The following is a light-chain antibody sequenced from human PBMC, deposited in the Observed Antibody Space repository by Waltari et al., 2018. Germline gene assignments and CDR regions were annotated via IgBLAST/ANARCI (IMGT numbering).Light chain of an antibody. CDR2: TDI. Sequence: SHELIQPSSVSVSPGQTAKITCPGDILAKKSVRWFQQKPGQAPLFLIYTDIERPSGIPERFSGSSSGTTVTLAISGAQVEDEADYYCFSAADNIGIFGGGTKLTVL. CDR3: FSAADNIGI. CDR1: ILAKKS. J-gene: IGLJ2*01. V-gene: IGLV3-27*01.